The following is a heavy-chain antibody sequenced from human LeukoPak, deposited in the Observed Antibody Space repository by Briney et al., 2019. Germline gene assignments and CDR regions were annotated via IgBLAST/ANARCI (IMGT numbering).Heavy chain of an antibody. D-gene: IGHD2-15*01. CDR3: ARVIGWSLFDC. J-gene: IGHJ4*02. CDR1: GFTFSSYG. CDR2: IWYDGSKE. Sequence: GGSLRLSCAASGFTFSSYGMHWVRQAPGKGLEWVAVIWYDGSKEYLADSVKGRFTISRDNSKNTVYLQMNSLKTEDTAVYYCARVIGWSLFDCWGQGTLVTVPS. V-gene: IGHV3-33*01.